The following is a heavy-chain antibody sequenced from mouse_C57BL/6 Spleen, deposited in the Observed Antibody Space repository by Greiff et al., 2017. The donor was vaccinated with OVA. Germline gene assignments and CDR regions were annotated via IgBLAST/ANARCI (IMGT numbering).Heavy chain of an antibody. CDR2: IDPSDSYT. D-gene: IGHD1-1*01. Sequence: QVQLQQPGAELVKPGASVKLSCKASGYTFTSYWMQWVKQRPGQGLEWIGEIDPSDSYTNYTQKFKGQATLTVDTSSSTAYMQLSSLTSEDSAVYYCARLLDYYGSSYAMDYWGQGTSVTVSS. CDR3: ARLLDYYGSSYAMDY. V-gene: IGHV1-50*01. CDR1: GYTFTSYW. J-gene: IGHJ4*01.